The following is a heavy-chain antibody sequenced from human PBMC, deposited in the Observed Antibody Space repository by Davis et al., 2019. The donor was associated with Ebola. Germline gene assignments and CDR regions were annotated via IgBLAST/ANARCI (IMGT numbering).Heavy chain of an antibody. Sequence: MPGGSLRLSCTVSGGSISSSSYYWSWIRQPPGKGLEWIGYIYYSGSTNYNPSLKSRVTISVDTSKNQFSLKLSSVTAADTAVYYCARESKMLVLMVPLPVWGMDVWGQGTTVTVSS. CDR3: ARESKMLVLMVPLPVWGMDV. D-gene: IGHD2-8*01. J-gene: IGHJ6*02. CDR1: GGSISSSSYY. CDR2: IYYSGST. V-gene: IGHV4-61*01.